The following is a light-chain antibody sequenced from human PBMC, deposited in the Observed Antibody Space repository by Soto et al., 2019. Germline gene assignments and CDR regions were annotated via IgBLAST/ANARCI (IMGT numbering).Light chain of an antibody. V-gene: IGKV3D-15*01. CDR3: QQYNNWPPIT. Sequence: EIVLTQSPSTLSLSPGERATLSCLASQSVTNNYLAWYQQKPGQAPRLLIDGASSRATGVPDRFSGTGSGTEFTLTISSLQSEDFAVYYCQQYNNWPPITFGQGTRLEIK. CDR1: QSVTNN. J-gene: IGKJ5*01. CDR2: GAS.